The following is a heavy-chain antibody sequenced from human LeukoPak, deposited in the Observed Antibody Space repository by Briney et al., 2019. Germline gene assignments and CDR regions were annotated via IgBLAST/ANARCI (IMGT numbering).Heavy chain of an antibody. CDR2: IYSSGST. CDR1: GGSISSYY. V-gene: IGHV4-4*07. Sequence: SETLSLNCTVSGGSISSYYWSWIRQPAGKGLEWIGRIYSSGSTNYNPSLKSRVTISVDTSKNQFSPKLSSVTAADTAVYYCARDLPAAAGTLSWFDPWGQGTLVTVSS. CDR3: ARDLPAAAGTLSWFDP. D-gene: IGHD6-13*01. J-gene: IGHJ5*02.